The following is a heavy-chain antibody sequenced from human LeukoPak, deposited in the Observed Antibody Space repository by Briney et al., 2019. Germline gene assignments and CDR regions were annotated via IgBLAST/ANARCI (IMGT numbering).Heavy chain of an antibody. J-gene: IGHJ3*02. CDR3: ARAVVVTSSPDAFDI. CDR1: GDSATSGGYF. CDR2: ISNSGTT. V-gene: IGHV4-31*11. D-gene: IGHD2-15*01. Sequence: SETLSLTCAVSGDSATSGGYFWTWIRQHPGKGLEWIGSISNSGTTSYNPSLKSRVSISLDTSNNHFSLRLGSVTAADTAVYFCARAVVVTSSPDAFDIWGQGTMVTVSS.